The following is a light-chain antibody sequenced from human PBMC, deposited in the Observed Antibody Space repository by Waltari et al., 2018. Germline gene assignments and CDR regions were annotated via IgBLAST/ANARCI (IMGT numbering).Light chain of an antibody. CDR2: GAS. Sequence: IVLTQSPGTLSLAPGERAALPCRASQSLTKKYLAWYQQKPGQAPRPLIYGASSRAAGIPDRFSGSGSGTDVTLTISRLEPEDFGVYYCKQYGSSIMYTFGQGTKLEIK. CDR3: KQYGSSIMYT. CDR1: QSLTKKY. J-gene: IGKJ2*01. V-gene: IGKV3-20*01.